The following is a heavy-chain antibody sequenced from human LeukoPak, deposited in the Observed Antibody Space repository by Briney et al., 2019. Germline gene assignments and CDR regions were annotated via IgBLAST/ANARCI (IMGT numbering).Heavy chain of an antibody. D-gene: IGHD3-3*01. CDR3: AGDSARTIFGVIST. CDR2: VSYDGSNK. Sequence: PGGSLRLSCAASGFTFSSYGMHWVRQAPGKGLEWVGVVSYDGSNKFYADFVKGRFAISKDNPKNTLSLQMNGLRPEDTAMYYCAGDSARTIFGVISTWGQGTLVTVSS. J-gene: IGHJ4*02. V-gene: IGHV3-30*03. CDR1: GFTFSSYG.